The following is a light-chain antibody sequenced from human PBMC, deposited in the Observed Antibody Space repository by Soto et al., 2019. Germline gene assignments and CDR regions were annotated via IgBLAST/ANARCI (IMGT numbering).Light chain of an antibody. CDR2: GNS. Sequence: QSVLTQPPSVSGAPGQRVTISCTGSSSNIGAGYDVHWYQQLPGTAPKLFIYGNSNRPSGVPDRFSGSKSGTSASLAITGLQAEDEADYYCQSYDSSLRGVFGGGTKVTVL. J-gene: IGLJ3*02. CDR1: SSNIGAGYD. V-gene: IGLV1-40*01. CDR3: QSYDSSLRGV.